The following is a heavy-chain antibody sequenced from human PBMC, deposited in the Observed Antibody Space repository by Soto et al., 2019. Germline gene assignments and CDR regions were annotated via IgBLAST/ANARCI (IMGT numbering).Heavy chain of an antibody. V-gene: IGHV4-61*01. Sequence: SETLSLTCSVSGGSVSSGSHYWSWIRQPPGKGLEFIGYIYDSGSTNYNPSLKSRVTISVDTSKNQFSLKLSSVTAADTAVYYCARVEGGFSYYWGQGTLVTVS. D-gene: IGHD5-18*01. CDR3: ARVEGGFSYY. J-gene: IGHJ4*02. CDR2: IYDSGST. CDR1: GGSVSSGSHY.